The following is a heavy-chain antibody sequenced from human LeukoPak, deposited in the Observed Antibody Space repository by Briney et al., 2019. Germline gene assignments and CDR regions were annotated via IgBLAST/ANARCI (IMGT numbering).Heavy chain of an antibody. D-gene: IGHD1-26*01. CDR3: ARGDVVGALDY. CDR1: EFTFSSYW. Sequence: GGSLRLSCAASEFTFSSYWMSWVRQAPGKGLEWVSVIYSGGSTYYADSVKGRFTISRDNSKNTLYLQMNSLRAEDTAVYYCARGDVVGALDYWGQGTLVTVSS. CDR2: IYSGGST. J-gene: IGHJ4*02. V-gene: IGHV3-53*01.